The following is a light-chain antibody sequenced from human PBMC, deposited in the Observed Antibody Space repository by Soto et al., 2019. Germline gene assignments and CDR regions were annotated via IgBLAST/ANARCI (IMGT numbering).Light chain of an antibody. Sequence: EIVMTQSPSSLSVSPGERATLSCRASQSVTANLAWYQQKPGQAPRLLIYNGVTRATGIPARFTGSGSGREYTLTINSLQSEDVAMYYCHQYNTWPPFTFGPGTKVELK. CDR2: NGV. V-gene: IGKV3-15*01. CDR3: HQYNTWPPFT. J-gene: IGKJ3*01. CDR1: QSVTAN.